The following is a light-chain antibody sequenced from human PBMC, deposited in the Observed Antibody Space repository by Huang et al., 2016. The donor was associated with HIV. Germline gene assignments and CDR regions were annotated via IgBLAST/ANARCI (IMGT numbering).Light chain of an antibody. Sequence: EIVLTQSPGTLSLSPGERATLSCRASQSVSSSHLAWYQQKAGQSPRLLIYGASSRTSGTPNRFSGSGSGTDFTLTISRLDPEECAVYYCQQYGTSTSTFGQGTRVEVK. CDR2: GAS. V-gene: IGKV3-20*01. J-gene: IGKJ1*01. CDR3: QQYGTSTST. CDR1: QSVSSSH.